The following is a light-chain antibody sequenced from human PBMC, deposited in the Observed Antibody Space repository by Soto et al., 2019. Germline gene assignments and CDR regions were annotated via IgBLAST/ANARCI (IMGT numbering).Light chain of an antibody. CDR3: QQYENLPT. J-gene: IGKJ5*01. V-gene: IGKV1-33*01. CDR2: DAS. CDR1: QSVFNY. Sequence: DIQMTQSPSSLSASVGDRVTITCRASQSVFNYLHWYQQKPGRAPKLLIYDASNLEAGVPSRFRGSGSGTDFTFTISRLQPEDIATYYCQQYENLPTFGQGTRLEIK.